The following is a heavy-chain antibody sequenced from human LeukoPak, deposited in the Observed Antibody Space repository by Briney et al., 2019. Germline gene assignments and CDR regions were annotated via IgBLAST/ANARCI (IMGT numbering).Heavy chain of an antibody. V-gene: IGHV3-23*01. CDR2: ISGSGGST. D-gene: IGHD6-19*01. Sequence: PGGSLRLSCAASGFTFSSYAMSWVRQAPGKGLEWVSAISGSGGSTYYADSVKGRFTISRDNSKNTLYLQMNSLRAEDTSVYYCAKDGRHSSGWYNCWGQGTLVTVSS. CDR3: AKDGRHSSGWYNC. J-gene: IGHJ4*02. CDR1: GFTFSSYA.